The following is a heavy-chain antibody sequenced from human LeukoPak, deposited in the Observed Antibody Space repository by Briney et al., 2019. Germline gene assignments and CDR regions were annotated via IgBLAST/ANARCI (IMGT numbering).Heavy chain of an antibody. CDR1: GFTFSSYW. CDR2: IKQDGSEK. V-gene: IGHV3-7*04. J-gene: IGHJ4*02. Sequence: PGGSLRLSCAASGFTFSSYWMSWVRQAPGKGLGWVANIKQDGSEKYYVDSVKGRFIISRDNAKNSLYLQMNSLRAEDTAVYYCARDHLNYYGSGSYLDYWGQGTLVTVSS. D-gene: IGHD3-10*01. CDR3: ARDHLNYYGSGSYLDY.